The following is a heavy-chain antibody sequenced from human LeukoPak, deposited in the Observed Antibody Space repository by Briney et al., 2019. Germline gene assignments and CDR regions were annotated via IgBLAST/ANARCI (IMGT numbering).Heavy chain of an antibody. CDR1: GFTFSSYS. V-gene: IGHV3-21*01. J-gene: IGHJ4*02. CDR2: ISSSSSYI. Sequence: GGSLRLSCAASGFTFSSYSMNWVRQAPGKGLEWVSSISSSSSYIYYADSVKGRFTISRDNAKNSLYLQMNSPRAEDTAVYYCARDTSRVRNFDYWGQGTLVTVSS. D-gene: IGHD1-14*01. CDR3: ARDTSRVRNFDY.